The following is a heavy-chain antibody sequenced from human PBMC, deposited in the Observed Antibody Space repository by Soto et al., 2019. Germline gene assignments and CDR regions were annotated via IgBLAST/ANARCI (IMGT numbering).Heavy chain of an antibody. D-gene: IGHD3-10*01. V-gene: IGHV3-48*03. CDR2: ISSSGSTI. J-gene: IGHJ4*02. Sequence: EVQLVESGGGLVQPRGSLRLSCAASGFTFSSYEMNWVRQAPGKGLEWVSYISSSGSTIYYADSVKGRFTISRDNAKNSLYLQMNSLRAEDTAVYYCARGPGGFGEFSLDYWGQGTLVTVSS. CDR1: GFTFSSYE. CDR3: ARGPGGFGEFSLDY.